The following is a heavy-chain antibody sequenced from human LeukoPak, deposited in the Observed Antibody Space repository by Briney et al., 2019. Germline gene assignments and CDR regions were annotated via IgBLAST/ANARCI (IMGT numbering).Heavy chain of an antibody. V-gene: IGHV1-18*04. Sequence: ASVKVSCKASGYTFTSYGINWVRQAPGQGLEWMGWISVYNGHSKYVQKMQGRVTMTTDTSTNTAYMELRSLRSDNTAVYYCARGPGIDVAGVFDYWGQGSLVTVSS. CDR1: GYTFTSYG. D-gene: IGHD6-19*01. J-gene: IGHJ4*02. CDR3: ARGPGIDVAGVFDY. CDR2: ISVYNGHS.